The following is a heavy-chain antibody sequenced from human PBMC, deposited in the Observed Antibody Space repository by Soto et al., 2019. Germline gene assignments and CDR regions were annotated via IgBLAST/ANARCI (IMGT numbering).Heavy chain of an antibody. V-gene: IGHV3-7*01. D-gene: IGHD3-22*01. CDR1: GFTFSSYW. CDR3: ARDLASIPTDYYDSSGSNYVPDV. J-gene: IGHJ4*02. CDR2: IKQDGSEK. Sequence: GGSLRLSCAASGFTFSSYWMSWVRQAPGKGLEWVANIKQDGSEKYYVDSVKGRFTISRDNAKNSLYLQMNSLRAEDTAVYYCARDLASIPTDYYDSSGSNYVPDVWGQGTLVTVSS.